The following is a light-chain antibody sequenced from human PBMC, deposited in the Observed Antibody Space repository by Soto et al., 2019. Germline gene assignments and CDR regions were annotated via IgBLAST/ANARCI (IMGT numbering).Light chain of an antibody. CDR2: KNN. CDR3: AAWDDSLNNYV. J-gene: IGLJ1*01. V-gene: IGLV1-47*01. Sequence: QSVLNQPPSASGTPGQRVTISFSGNNSNIGTNFVYWYQELPGTAPKLLIYKNNQRPSGVPDRFSGSKSGTSASLAVSGLRSEDEADYYCAAWDDSLNNYVFGTGTKVTVL. CDR1: NSNIGTNF.